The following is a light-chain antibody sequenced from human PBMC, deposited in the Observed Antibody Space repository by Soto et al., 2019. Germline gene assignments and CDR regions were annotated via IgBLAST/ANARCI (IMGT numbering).Light chain of an antibody. CDR1: SSNIGAGYD. Sequence: QSVLTQPPSESGAPGQRVTISCAGSSSNIGAGYDVYWYQHLPRTAPKLLIYGNNNRPSGVPDRFSGSKSGTSASLAITGLQAEDEALYYCQSYDTSLTAPYVFGTGTKLTVL. J-gene: IGLJ1*01. CDR3: QSYDTSLTAPYV. CDR2: GNN. V-gene: IGLV1-40*01.